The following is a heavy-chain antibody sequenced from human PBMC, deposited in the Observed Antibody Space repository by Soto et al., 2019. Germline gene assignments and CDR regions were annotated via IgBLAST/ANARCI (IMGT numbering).Heavy chain of an antibody. J-gene: IGHJ4*02. CDR3: AKIESRFFYDSTGYYPFDY. Sequence: QLLESGGGLVQPGGSLRLSCVASGFHFSNYDMNWVRQTPGKGLEWVSALSGSGVSTYYADSVMGRFTISRDNSKNTVYLQMNSLRAEDTAVYYCAKIESRFFYDSTGYYPFDYWGQGTLVTVSS. CDR1: GFHFSNYD. CDR2: LSGSGVST. D-gene: IGHD3-22*01. V-gene: IGHV3-23*01.